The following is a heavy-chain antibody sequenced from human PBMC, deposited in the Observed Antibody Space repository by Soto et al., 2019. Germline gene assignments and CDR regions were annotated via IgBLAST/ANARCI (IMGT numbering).Heavy chain of an antibody. J-gene: IGHJ6*02. V-gene: IGHV4-30-4*01. CDR2: IFHSGST. CDR1: GGSINSGDYY. CDR3: ARDXYYGSGTYYNFYSGMDV. Sequence: SETLSLTCTVPGGSINSGDYYWTWVRQPPGKGLEWIGNIFHSGSTYYTPSLQSRVTISLDTSKNHFSLKLSSVTPADTAVYYCARDXYYGSGTYYNFYSGMDVWGQGTTVTVSS. D-gene: IGHD3-10*01.